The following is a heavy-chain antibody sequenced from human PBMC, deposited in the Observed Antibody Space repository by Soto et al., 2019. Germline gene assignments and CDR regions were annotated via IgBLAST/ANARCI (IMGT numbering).Heavy chain of an antibody. CDR3: TQSDGY. Sequence: GESLKISCAASGFTFSGSAMHWVRQASGKGLEWVGRIRSKANSYATAYAASVKGRFTISRDDSKNTAYLQMNSLKTEDTAVYYCTQSDGYWGQGTLVTVSS. V-gene: IGHV3-73*01. CDR2: IRSKANSYAT. CDR1: GFTFSGSA. J-gene: IGHJ4*02.